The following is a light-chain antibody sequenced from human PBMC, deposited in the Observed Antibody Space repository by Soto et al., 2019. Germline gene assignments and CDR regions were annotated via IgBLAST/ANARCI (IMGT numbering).Light chain of an antibody. J-gene: IGKJ1*01. CDR3: QQYGNSPRT. CDR2: GAS. CDR1: QSVNDNH. Sequence: EITLTQSPGTLSLSPGERATLSCRASQSVNDNHLAWYQQRPGQPPRLLIYGASNRAPGIPDRFSGSGSGAGFTLTISRLEPEDFVVYYCQQYGNSPRTFGQGTKVEIK. V-gene: IGKV3-20*01.